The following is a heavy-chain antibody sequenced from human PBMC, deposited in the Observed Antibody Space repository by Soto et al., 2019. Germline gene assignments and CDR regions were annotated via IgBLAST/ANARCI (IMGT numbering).Heavy chain of an antibody. D-gene: IGHD5-18*01. V-gene: IGHV4-34*01. J-gene: IGHJ4*02. CDR1: GGSFSGYY. CDR3: ARTVDTAFDY. Sequence: QVQLQQWGAGLLKPSETLSLTCAVYGGSFSGYYWSWIRQPPGKGLEWIGEINHSGSTNYNPSLKSRVTISVDPSKNQFSLKLSSVTAADTAVYYCARTVDTAFDYWGQGTLVTVSS. CDR2: INHSGST.